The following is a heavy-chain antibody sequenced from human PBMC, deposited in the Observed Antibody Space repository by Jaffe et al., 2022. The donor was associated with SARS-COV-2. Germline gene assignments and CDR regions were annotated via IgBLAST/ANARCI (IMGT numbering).Heavy chain of an antibody. CDR2: IIPIFGTA. CDR3: GRSREKTVVTPGVSDYYYMDV. J-gene: IGHJ6*03. Sequence: QVQLVQSGAEVKKPGSSVKVSCKASGGTFSSYGISWVRQAPGQGLEWMGGIIPIFGTAKYAQKFQGRVTITADESTSTAYMELSSLRSEDTAVYYCGRSREKTVVTPGVSDYYYMDVWGKGTTVTVSS. CDR1: GGTFSSYG. D-gene: IGHD2-21*02. V-gene: IGHV1-69*01.